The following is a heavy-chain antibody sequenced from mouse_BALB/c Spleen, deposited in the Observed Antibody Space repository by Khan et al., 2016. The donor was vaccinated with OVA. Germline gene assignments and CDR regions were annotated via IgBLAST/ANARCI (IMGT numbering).Heavy chain of an antibody. V-gene: IGHV5-6*01. J-gene: IGHJ3*01. D-gene: IGHD1-1*01. CDR1: GFTFSTYG. CDR3: TRLAYYYDSEGFAY. Sequence: VELVESGGDLVKPGGSLNLSCAASGFTFSTYGMSWVRQTPDKRLEWVATVSTGGGYTYYPDSVKGRFTISRDNAKNTLYLQMSGLKSEDTAMFYCTRLAYYYDSEGFAYWGQGTLVTVSA. CDR2: VSTGGGYT.